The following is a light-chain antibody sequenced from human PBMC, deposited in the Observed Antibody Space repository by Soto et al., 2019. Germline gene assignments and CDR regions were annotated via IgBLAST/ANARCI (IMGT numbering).Light chain of an antibody. CDR1: QSVTSNY. Sequence: EIVLTQSPGTLSLSPGERATLSCRASQSVTSNYLAWYQQKPGQAPRLLIYGASTRAAGVPDRFSGSGSGTDFAPTITRLEPEDFAVYYCQQYGRSPLLYTFGQGTKVGVK. CDR3: QQYGRSPLLYT. CDR2: GAS. V-gene: IGKV3-20*01. J-gene: IGKJ2*01.